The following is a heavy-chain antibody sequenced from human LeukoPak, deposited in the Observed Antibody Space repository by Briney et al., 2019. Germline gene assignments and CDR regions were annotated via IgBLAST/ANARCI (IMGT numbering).Heavy chain of an antibody. D-gene: IGHD3-16*01. CDR2: VNDRGST. CDR1: GGSFSGHY. J-gene: IGHJ6*03. CDR3: ARGVVSGRFGDYYYYMDV. Sequence: SETLSLTCAVYGGSFSGHYWTWIRQPPGKGLQWIGEVNDRGSTNYNPSLKSRLTISEDKSKKQFSLTLPSVTAADTAVYYCARGVVSGRFGDYYYYMDVWGKGTTVTVSS. V-gene: IGHV4-34*01.